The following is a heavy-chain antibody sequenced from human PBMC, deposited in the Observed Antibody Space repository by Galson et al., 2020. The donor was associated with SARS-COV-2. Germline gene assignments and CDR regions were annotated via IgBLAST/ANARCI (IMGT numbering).Heavy chain of an antibody. V-gene: IGHV3-21*01. CDR3: ARDLFWSGYYAYNWFDP. D-gene: IGHD3-3*01. CDR1: GFTFSSYS. CDR2: ISSSSYI. Sequence: NSGGSLRLSCAASGFTFSSYSINWVRQAPGKGLEWVSSISSSSYIYYADSVKGRFTISRDNAKNSLYLQMNSLRAEDTAVYYCARDLFWSGYYAYNWFDPWGQGTLVTVSS. J-gene: IGHJ5*02.